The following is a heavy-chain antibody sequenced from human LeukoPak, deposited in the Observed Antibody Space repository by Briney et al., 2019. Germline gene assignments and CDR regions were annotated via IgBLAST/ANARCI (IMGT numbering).Heavy chain of an antibody. J-gene: IGHJ4*02. Sequence: GGSLRLSCAASGFTFSSYAMHWVRQAPGKGLEWVAVISYDGSNKYYADSVKGRFTISRDNSKNTLYLQMNSLRAEDTAVYYCAKDFSPPTGTTGFDYWGQGTLVTVSS. D-gene: IGHD1-1*01. CDR2: ISYDGSNK. V-gene: IGHV3-30*04. CDR3: AKDFSPPTGTTGFDY. CDR1: GFTFSSYA.